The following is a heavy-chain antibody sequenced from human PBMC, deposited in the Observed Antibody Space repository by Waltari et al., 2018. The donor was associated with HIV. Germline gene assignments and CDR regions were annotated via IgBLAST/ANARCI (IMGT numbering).Heavy chain of an antibody. J-gene: IGHJ6*02. Sequence: EVQLVASGGGLIEPGGSLRVSCAASGFTISSNYMRWVRQAPGKGLEWVSVIYSGGSRYYADSVKGRFIISRDNSKNTVSLHMNSLRAEDTAVYYCARDPRSSGYYGMDVWGQGIKVTVSS. V-gene: IGHV3-53*01. CDR2: IYSGGSR. CDR1: GFTISSNY. CDR3: ARDPRSSGYYGMDV. D-gene: IGHD1-26*01.